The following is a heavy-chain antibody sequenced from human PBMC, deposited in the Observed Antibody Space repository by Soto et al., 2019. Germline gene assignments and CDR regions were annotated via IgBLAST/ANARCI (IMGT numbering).Heavy chain of an antibody. CDR2: INPNSGGT. Sequence: ASVKVSCKASGYTFTGYYMHWVRQAPGQGLEWMGWINPNSGGTNYAQKFQGWVTMTRDTSISTAYMELSRLRYDDTAVYYCGRDGGGFGELRFYFDYWGQGTLVTVSS. V-gene: IGHV1-2*04. CDR1: GYTFTGYY. J-gene: IGHJ4*02. D-gene: IGHD3-10*01. CDR3: GRDGGGFGELRFYFDY.